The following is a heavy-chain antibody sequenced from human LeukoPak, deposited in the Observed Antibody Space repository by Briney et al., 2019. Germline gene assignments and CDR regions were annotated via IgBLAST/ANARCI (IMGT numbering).Heavy chain of an antibody. Sequence: SETLSLTCTVSGGSISSYYWSWIRQPPGKGLEWIGYIYYSGSTNYNPSLKSRVTISVDTSKNQFSLKLSSVTAADTAVYYCARDRCSGGSCPIYYYGMDVWGQGTTVTVSS. CDR2: IYYSGST. V-gene: IGHV4-59*01. CDR3: ARDRCSGGSCPIYYYGMDV. J-gene: IGHJ6*02. D-gene: IGHD2-15*01. CDR1: GGSISSYY.